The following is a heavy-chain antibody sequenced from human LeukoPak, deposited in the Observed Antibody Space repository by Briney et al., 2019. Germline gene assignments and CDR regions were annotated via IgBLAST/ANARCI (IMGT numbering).Heavy chain of an antibody. CDR1: GGTFSSYA. J-gene: IGHJ6*03. CDR2: IIPIFGTA. Sequence: ASVKVSCKASGGTFSSYAISWVRQAPGQGLEWMGGIIPIFGTANHAQKFQGRVTITTDESTSTAYMELSSLRSEDTAVYSCARGGDSSSSYYYYMDVWGKGTTVTVSS. V-gene: IGHV1-69*05. D-gene: IGHD6-6*01. CDR3: ARGGDSSSSYYYYMDV.